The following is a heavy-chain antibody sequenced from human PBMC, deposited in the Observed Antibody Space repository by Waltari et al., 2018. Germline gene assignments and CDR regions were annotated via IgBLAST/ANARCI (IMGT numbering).Heavy chain of an antibody. CDR1: GFTCSSYS. CDR2: VSSSISYI. D-gene: IGHD2-21*01. Sequence: VKRGGSGEGRVRPGGSRGLSGAASGFTCSSYSRNWFRKAPGKGLGLVSSVSSSISYIYYPDSVKGRFTISRDNAKNSLYLQMNSLRAEDTAVYYCARVAYCGGDCYTFGYWGQGTLVTVSS. V-gene: IGHV3-21*01. CDR3: ARVAYCGGDCYTFGY. J-gene: IGHJ4*02.